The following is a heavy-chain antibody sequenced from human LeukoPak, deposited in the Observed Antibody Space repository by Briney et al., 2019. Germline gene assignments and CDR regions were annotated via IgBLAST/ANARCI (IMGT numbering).Heavy chain of an antibody. CDR2: IYYTGIT. Sequence: SETLSLTCTVSGGSISSGAHYYNWIRQHPGEGLEWIGYIYYTGITSYNPSLKSRAIMSVDTSMNQPSLKLNSLTAADTAVYYCAASSGVTLGRFWGQGALVTVSS. V-gene: IGHV4-31*03. CDR3: AASSGVTLGRF. CDR1: GGSISSGAHY. J-gene: IGHJ4*02. D-gene: IGHD3-16*01.